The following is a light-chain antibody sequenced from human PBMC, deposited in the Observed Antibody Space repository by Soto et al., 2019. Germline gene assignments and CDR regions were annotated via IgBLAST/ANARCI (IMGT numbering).Light chain of an antibody. V-gene: IGKV3-11*01. Sequence: EIVLMQAPATVSLSPGERDTLSCRASQSIGNYRAWYQQKPGQAPRLLVYDVFNRATGIPARFSGSGSGTDFTLTISSLEPEDFAVYYCLQRAAWPWTFGQGTKVEVK. CDR1: QSIGNY. CDR3: LQRAAWPWT. CDR2: DVF. J-gene: IGKJ1*01.